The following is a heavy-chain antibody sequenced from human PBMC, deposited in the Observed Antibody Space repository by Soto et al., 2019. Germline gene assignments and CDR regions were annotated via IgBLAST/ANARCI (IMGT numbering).Heavy chain of an antibody. D-gene: IGHD6-13*01. CDR2: MNPGSGQT. V-gene: IGHV1-8*02. CDR1: GYTFINFD. J-gene: IGHJ5*02. CDR3: ARMASAGTLNWFDP. Sequence: ASVKVSCKASGYTFINFDISWVRQAAGQGLEWLGWMNPGSGQTGYASKFQGRVAMTRDASTGTSHLELSSLTSDDTPVYYCARMASAGTLNWFDPWGQGTLVTVSS.